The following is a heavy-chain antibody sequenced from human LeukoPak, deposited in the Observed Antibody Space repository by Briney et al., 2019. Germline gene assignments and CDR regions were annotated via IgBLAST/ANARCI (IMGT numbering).Heavy chain of an antibody. CDR2: LSPIDSDS. Sequence: GESLKISCRGSGYSFSHYWVGWIRQRPGKGLEWMGLLSPIDSDSRYSPSFRGQVVMSSNNSLNTAYLQLTALKASDTAMYYCARRSSSGSEVASDTWGQGTLVTVSS. D-gene: IGHD3-10*01. V-gene: IGHV5-51*01. CDR3: ARRSSSGSEVASDT. J-gene: IGHJ3*02. CDR1: GYSFSHYW.